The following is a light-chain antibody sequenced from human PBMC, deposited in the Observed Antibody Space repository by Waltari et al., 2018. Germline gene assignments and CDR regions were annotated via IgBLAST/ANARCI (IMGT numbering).Light chain of an antibody. J-gene: IGLJ2*01. V-gene: IGLV2-8*01. CDR2: EVS. CDR3: SSYAGSNNLGV. CDR1: SSDVGAYNY. Sequence: QSALTQPPSASGSPGQSVTISCTGTSSDVGAYNYAPWYQQHPGKVPKLMIYEVSKRPSGVPDRFSGSKSGNTASLTVSGLQAEDEADYYCSSYAGSNNLGVFGGGTKLTVL.